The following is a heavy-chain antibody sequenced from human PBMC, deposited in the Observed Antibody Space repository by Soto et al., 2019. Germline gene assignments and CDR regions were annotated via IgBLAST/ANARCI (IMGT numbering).Heavy chain of an antibody. J-gene: IGHJ6*02. D-gene: IGHD5-18*01. CDR3: ARQLGYAENYYYYGMDV. CDR1: GYTFTSYY. V-gene: IGHV1-46*01. Sequence: QVQLVQSGAEVKKPGASVKVSCKASGYTFTSYYMHWVRQAPGQGLEWMGIINPSGGSTSYAQKFQGGVTMTRDTSTSTVYMELSSLRSEDTAVYYCARQLGYAENYYYYGMDVWGQGTTVTVSS. CDR2: INPSGGST.